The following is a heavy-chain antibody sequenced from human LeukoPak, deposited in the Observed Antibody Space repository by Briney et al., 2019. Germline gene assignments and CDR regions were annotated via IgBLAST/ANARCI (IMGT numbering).Heavy chain of an antibody. CDR1: GYSFTNYY. V-gene: IGHV1-46*01. CDR3: ARGGYIYGSFDN. CDR2: INPSGGSSGGST. J-gene: IGHJ4*02. Sequence: ASVKVSCKASGYSFTNYYLHWVRQAPGQGLEYMGIINPSGGSSGGSTTYAQKFQGRVTMTRDTSTSTVYMELSNLRSEDTAVYYCARGGYIYGSFDNWGQGTPVTVSS. D-gene: IGHD5-18*01.